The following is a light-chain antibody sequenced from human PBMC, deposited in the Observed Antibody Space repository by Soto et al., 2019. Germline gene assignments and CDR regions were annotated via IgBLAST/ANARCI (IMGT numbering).Light chain of an antibody. V-gene: IGLV2-14*01. J-gene: IGLJ1*01. CDR3: SSYTSSSTRV. Sequence: QSALTQPASVSGSPGQSITISCTGTSSDVGGYNYVSWYQQHPGKAPKLMIYEVNHRPSGVSNRFSGSKSGNTASLTISGLQAEDEADYYCSSYTSSSTRVFGTGTKLTVL. CDR2: EVN. CDR1: SSDVGGYNY.